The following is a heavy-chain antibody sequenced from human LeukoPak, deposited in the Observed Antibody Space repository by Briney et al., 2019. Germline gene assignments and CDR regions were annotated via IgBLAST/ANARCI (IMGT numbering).Heavy chain of an antibody. J-gene: IGHJ4*02. CDR1: GFTFSSYG. V-gene: IGHV3-23*01. D-gene: IGHD3-10*01. CDR3: ARDKYYYGSGSYYSDY. CDR2: ISGSGGST. Sequence: GGSLRLSCAASGFTFSSYGMSWVRQAPGKGLEWVSAISGSGGSTYYADSVKGRFTISRDNSKNTLYLQINSLRAEDTALYYCARDKYYYGSGSYYSDYWGQGTLVTVSS.